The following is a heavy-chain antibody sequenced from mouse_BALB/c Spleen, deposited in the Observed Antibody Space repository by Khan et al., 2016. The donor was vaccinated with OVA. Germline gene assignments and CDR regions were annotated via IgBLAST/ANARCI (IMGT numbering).Heavy chain of an antibody. CDR1: GFSLTTYG. Sequence: VELKESGPGLVQPSQSLSITCTVSGFSLTTYGVHWVRQSPGKGLEWLGVIWSGGSTDYNAPFISRLSISKDSSTSQVFFHMNSLQVNDTAIYYCARNYDYDECLAYWGQGTLVTVSA. D-gene: IGHD2-4*01. J-gene: IGHJ3*01. CDR3: ARNYDYDECLAY. V-gene: IGHV2-2*02. CDR2: IWSGGST.